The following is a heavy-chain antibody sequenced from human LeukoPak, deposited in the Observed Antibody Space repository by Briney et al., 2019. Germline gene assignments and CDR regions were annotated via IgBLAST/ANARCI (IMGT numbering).Heavy chain of an antibody. V-gene: IGHV4-4*02. CDR1: GDSITNNAW. CDR2: IHHSGSA. J-gene: IGHJ4*02. Sequence: SGTLSLTCIISGDSITNNAWWNWVRQPPGKGLEWIAEIHHSGSANYNASLRSRATISVDTSKNKFSLKLSSVTAADTAVYYCARNREGEFVDYWGQGTLVTVSS. D-gene: IGHD3-10*01. CDR3: ARNREGEFVDY.